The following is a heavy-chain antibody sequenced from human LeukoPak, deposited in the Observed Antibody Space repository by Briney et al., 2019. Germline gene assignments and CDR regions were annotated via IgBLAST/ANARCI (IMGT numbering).Heavy chain of an antibody. V-gene: IGHV3-53*01. CDR3: ARDRYNYGRDFYYHGADV. Sequence: GGSLRLSCAASGLTVSRNAMSWVRQAPGKGLEFISVIYSDGSNADSVKGRFTLSRDDSKNMLHLQMNSLRAEDTAIYYCARDRYNYGRDFYYHGADVWGQGTSVIVSS. CDR2: IYSDGS. J-gene: IGHJ6*02. D-gene: IGHD5-24*01. CDR1: GLTVSRNA.